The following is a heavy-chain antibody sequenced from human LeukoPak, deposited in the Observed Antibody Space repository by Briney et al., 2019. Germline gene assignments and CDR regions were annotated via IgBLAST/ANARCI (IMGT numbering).Heavy chain of an antibody. CDR3: ARDGYDFWSGYPTTVDF. D-gene: IGHD3-3*01. Sequence: GGSLRLSXAASGFTFSTYAMNWVRQAPGKGLEGVSYISSSSNTIYYADSVQGRFTISRDNANNDLYLQMNRLRAEDTAVYYCARDGYDFWSGYPTTVDFWGQGTLVTVSS. CDR2: ISSSSNTI. V-gene: IGHV3-48*01. CDR1: GFTFSTYA. J-gene: IGHJ4*02.